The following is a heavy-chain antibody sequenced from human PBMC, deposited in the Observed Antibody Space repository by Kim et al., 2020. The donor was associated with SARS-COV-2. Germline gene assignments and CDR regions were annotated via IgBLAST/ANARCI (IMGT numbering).Heavy chain of an antibody. D-gene: IGHD6-13*01. V-gene: IGHV3-15*01. Sequence: VKGRFTISRDDSKNTLYLQMNSLKTEDTAVYYCTTDPQQQLVPRYRYFDLWGRGTLVTVSS. CDR3: TTDPQQQLVPRYRYFDL. J-gene: IGHJ2*01.